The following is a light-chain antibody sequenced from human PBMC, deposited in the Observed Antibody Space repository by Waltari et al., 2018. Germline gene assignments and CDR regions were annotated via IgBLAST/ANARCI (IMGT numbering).Light chain of an antibody. Sequence: YVLTQPPSVSVAPGQTARITWAGNTIGVKRVPWYQQKPGKAPVLVVHDDSYRPPGVPGRFAGSNSWSTATVTISRVEAGDEADYYCQVWDSGGDRVVFGGGTRLSVL. J-gene: IGLJ2*01. CDR2: DDS. V-gene: IGLV3-21*02. CDR1: TIGVKR. CDR3: QVWDSGGDRVV.